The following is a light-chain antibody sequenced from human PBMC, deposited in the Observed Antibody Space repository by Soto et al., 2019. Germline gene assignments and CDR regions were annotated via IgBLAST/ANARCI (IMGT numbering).Light chain of an antibody. CDR1: SSDVGAYNY. V-gene: IGLV2-14*01. CDR3: SSYISTSAVV. Sequence: QSALTQPASVSGSPGQSITISCTGTSSDVGAYNYVSWYQHHPGKAPKLMIYEVTNRPSGVSNRFSGPKSGNTASLTISGLQAEDEADYYCSSYISTSAVVFGGGTKVTVL. J-gene: IGLJ2*01. CDR2: EVT.